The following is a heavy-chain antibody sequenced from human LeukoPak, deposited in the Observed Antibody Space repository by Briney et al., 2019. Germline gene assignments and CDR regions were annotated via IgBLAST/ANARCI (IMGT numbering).Heavy chain of an antibody. CDR3: VRDGGVSGYDLLDY. D-gene: IGHD5-12*01. J-gene: IGHJ4*02. V-gene: IGHV3-7*01. CDR2: INQDGSEE. Sequence: GGSLRLSCASSGFTFSNYWMSWVRQAPGKGLEWVAHINQDGSEEHYMDSVKARFIISRDNAKNSLSLQMDSLRAEDTAVYYCVRDGGVSGYDLLDYWGQGTLVTVSS. CDR1: GFTFSNYW.